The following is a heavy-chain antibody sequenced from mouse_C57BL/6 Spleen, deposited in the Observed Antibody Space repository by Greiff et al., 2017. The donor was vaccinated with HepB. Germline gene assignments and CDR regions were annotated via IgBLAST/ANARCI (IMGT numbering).Heavy chain of an antibody. Sequence: VQLQQSGAELVKPGASVKLSCKASGYTFTSYWMHWVKQRPGQGLEWIGLIHPNSGSTNYNQKFKNKATLTVDKSSSTAYMQLSSLTSEDSAVYYCARSDYDSSYGGDFDYWGQGTTLTVSS. V-gene: IGHV1-64*01. D-gene: IGHD1-1*01. J-gene: IGHJ2*01. CDR2: IHPNSGST. CDR3: ARSDYDSSYGGDFDY. CDR1: GYTFTSYW.